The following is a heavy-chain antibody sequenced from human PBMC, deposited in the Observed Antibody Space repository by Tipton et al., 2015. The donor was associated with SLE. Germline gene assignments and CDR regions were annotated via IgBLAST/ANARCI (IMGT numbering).Heavy chain of an antibody. CDR2: ISWNSGSI. J-gene: IGHJ4*02. CDR3: AKDIGSGSGSDFDY. D-gene: IGHD3-10*01. CDR1: GFTFDDYA. Sequence: SLRLSCAASGFTFDDYAMHWVRQAPGKGLEWVSGISWNSGSIGYADSVKGRFTISRDNAKNSLYLQMNSLRAEDTALYYCAKDIGSGSGSDFDYWSPRTLVTVSS. V-gene: IGHV3-9*01.